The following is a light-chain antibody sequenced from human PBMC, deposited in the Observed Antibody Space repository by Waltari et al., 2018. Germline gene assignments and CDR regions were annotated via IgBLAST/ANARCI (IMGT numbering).Light chain of an antibody. J-gene: IGLJ1*01. Sequence: SYVLTQPASVSVAPGKTARITCEGNNIGGKTVYWYQLRPGQAPVLVVHDDSDRPSGIPERFSGSNSGNTATLTISGVEVGDEGDYYCQVWEGSSDHYVFGTGTAVSV. CDR2: DDS. CDR3: QVWEGSSDHYV. CDR1: NIGGKT. V-gene: IGLV3-21*03.